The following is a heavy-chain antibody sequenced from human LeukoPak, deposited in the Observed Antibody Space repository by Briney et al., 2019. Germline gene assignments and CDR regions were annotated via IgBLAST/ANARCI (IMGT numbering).Heavy chain of an antibody. J-gene: IGHJ4*02. V-gene: IGHV3-53*01. Sequence: GGSLRLSCAASGFTVSSNYMSWVRQAPGKGLEWVSVIYSGGSTYYADSVKGRFTISRDNSKNTLYLQMNSLRADDTAVYYCARGFPGYCFDNWGQGTVVTVSS. CDR1: GFTVSSNY. CDR3: ARGFPGYCFDN. CDR2: IYSGGST. D-gene: IGHD6-13*01.